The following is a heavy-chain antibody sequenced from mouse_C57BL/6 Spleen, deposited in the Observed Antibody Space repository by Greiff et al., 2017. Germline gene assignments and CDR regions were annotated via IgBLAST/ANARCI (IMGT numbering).Heavy chain of an antibody. Sequence: QVQLQQPGAELVKPGASVKLSCKASGYTFTSYWMHWVKQRPGQGLEWIGMIHPNSGSTNYNEKFKSKATLTVDTSSSTAYMPLSSLTSEDSAVYYCARSNYGSTFDYWGQGTTLKVSS. D-gene: IGHD1-1*01. CDR2: IHPNSGST. V-gene: IGHV1-64*01. J-gene: IGHJ2*01. CDR3: ARSNYGSTFDY. CDR1: GYTFTSYW.